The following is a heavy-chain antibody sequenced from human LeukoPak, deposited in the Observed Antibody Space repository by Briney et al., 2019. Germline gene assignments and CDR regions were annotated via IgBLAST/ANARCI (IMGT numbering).Heavy chain of an antibody. V-gene: IGHV1-46*01. CDR2: INPSGGST. CDR3: ARELVVVPAAIVNWYFDL. J-gene: IGHJ2*01. D-gene: IGHD2-2*02. CDR1: GYTFTSYG. Sequence: ASVKVSCKASGYTFTSYGISWVRQAPGQGLEWMGIINPSGGSTSYAQKFQGRVTMTRDTSTSTVYMELSSLRSEDTAVYYCARELVVVPAAIVNWYFDLWGRGTLVTVSS.